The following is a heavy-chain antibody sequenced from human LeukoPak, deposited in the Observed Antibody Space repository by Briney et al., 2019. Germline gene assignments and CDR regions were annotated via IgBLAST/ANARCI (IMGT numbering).Heavy chain of an antibody. CDR2: IRYDGSNK. V-gene: IGHV3-30*02. CDR3: AKGDSSGYYPFDY. J-gene: IGHJ4*02. CDR1: GFTFSSYG. Sequence: PGGYLRRYCAASGFTFSSYGMHWVGQAPGHGLEWVAFIRYDGSNKYYADSVKGRFTISRDNSKNTLYLQMNSLRAEDTAVYYCAKGDSSGYYPFDYWGQGTLVTVSS. D-gene: IGHD3-22*01.